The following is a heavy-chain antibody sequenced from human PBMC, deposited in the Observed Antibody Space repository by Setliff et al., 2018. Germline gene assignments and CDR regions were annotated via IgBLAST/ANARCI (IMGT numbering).Heavy chain of an antibody. CDR3: ARGPRFDYGSPTYRRRFDP. CDR2: INHRGTT. V-gene: IGHV4-34*01. Sequence: SETLSLTCAVYGGSFSGYYWNWIRQAPGKGLEWIGEINHRGTTSSTTSLKGRVTISVDTSKNLFSLKLSSVTAADTAVYFCARGPRFDYGSPTYRRRFDPWGQGTAVTVSS. D-gene: IGHD3-10*01. CDR1: GGSFSGYY. J-gene: IGHJ5*02.